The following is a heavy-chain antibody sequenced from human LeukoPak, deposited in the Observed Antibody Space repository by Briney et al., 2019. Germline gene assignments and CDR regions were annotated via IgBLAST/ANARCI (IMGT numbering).Heavy chain of an antibody. D-gene: IGHD4-17*01. J-gene: IGHJ4*02. V-gene: IGHV4-39*07. CDR1: GGSISSSSYY. CDR2: IYYSGST. CDR3: ATRPSYGDYAPY. Sequence: SETLSLTCTVSGGSISSSSYYWGWIRQPPGKGLEWIGSIYYSGSTYYNPSLKSRVTISVDTSKNQFSLKLSSVTAADTAVYYCATRPSYGDYAPYWGQGTLVTVSS.